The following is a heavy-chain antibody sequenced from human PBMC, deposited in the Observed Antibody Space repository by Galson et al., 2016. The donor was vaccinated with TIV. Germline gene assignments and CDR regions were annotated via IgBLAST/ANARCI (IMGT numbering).Heavy chain of an antibody. CDR1: GYTFTIYP. J-gene: IGHJ4*02. Sequence: SVKVSCKASGYTFTIYPIHWVRQAPGQSLEWMGRINAANGHTKYLQRFQGRVTITRDTSTTTAYMELSSLRSEDTAVYYCARPPYCGGDCFKYDSWGQGTLATVSS. D-gene: IGHD2-21*01. CDR2: INAANGHT. CDR3: ARPPYCGGDCFKYDS. V-gene: IGHV1-3*01.